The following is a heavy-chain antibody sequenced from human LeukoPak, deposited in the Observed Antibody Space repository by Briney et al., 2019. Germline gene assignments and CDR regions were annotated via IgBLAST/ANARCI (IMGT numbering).Heavy chain of an antibody. V-gene: IGHV3-48*03. CDR1: GFTFISYE. J-gene: IGHJ5*02. D-gene: IGHD5-18*01. CDR2: ISSSGSTI. Sequence: GGSLRLSCAASGFTFISYEMNWVRQAPGKGLEWVSYISSSGSTIYYADSVKGRFTISGDNAKNSLYLQMNSLRVEDTAVYYCARAVRGYSPWGQGTLVTVSS. CDR3: ARAVRGYSP.